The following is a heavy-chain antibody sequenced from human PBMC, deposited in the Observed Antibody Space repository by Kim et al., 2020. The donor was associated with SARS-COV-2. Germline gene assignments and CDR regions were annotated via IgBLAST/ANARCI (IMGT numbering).Heavy chain of an antibody. CDR3: ARNRVAARPPGFDY. J-gene: IGHJ4*02. D-gene: IGHD6-6*01. Sequence: AQKFQSRVTMTRDPSISTAYMELSRLRSDDTAVYYCARNRVAARPPGFDYWGQGTLVTVSS. V-gene: IGHV1-2*02.